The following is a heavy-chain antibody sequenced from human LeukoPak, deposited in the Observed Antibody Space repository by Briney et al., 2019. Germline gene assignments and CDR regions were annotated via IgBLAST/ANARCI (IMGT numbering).Heavy chain of an antibody. V-gene: IGHV4-59*01. CDR1: GGSISSYY. CDR2: LSKSGNT. J-gene: IGHJ3*02. Sequence: PSETLSLTCTVSGGSISSYYWSWIRLPPGKGLEWIGYLSKSGNTNYSPSLKSRVTIFGDTSKNQFFLKLSSVTAADTAVYYCARARYVNSFYAFDIWGQGEPGTASS. CDR3: ARARYVNSFYAFDI. D-gene: IGHD3-9*01.